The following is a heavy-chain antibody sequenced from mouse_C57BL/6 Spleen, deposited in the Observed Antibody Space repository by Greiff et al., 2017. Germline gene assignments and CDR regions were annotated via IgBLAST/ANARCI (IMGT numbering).Heavy chain of an antibody. CDR2: ISSGGSYT. D-gene: IGHD3-1*01. J-gene: IGHJ2*01. CDR3: ARHEGGYFDYFDY. V-gene: IGHV5-6*01. Sequence: EVQVVESGGDLVKPGGSLKLSCAASGFTFSSYGMSWVRQTPDKRLEWVATISSGGSYTYYPDSVKGRFTISRDNAKNTLYLQMSSLKSEDTAMYYCARHEGGYFDYFDYWGQGTTLTVSS. CDR1: GFTFSSYG.